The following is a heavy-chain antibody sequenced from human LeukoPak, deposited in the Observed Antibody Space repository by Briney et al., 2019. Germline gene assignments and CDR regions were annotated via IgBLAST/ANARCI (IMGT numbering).Heavy chain of an antibody. CDR1: GGSITSGSYY. CDR3: ARDRSGSYSSHAMPAALDI. Sequence: PSETLSLTCTVSGGSITSGSYYWSWIRQPAGKGLEWIGRIYTSGSTNYNPSLKSRVTISVDTSKNQFSLKLSSVTAADTAVYYCARDRSGSYSSHAMPAALDIWGQGTMVTVSS. V-gene: IGHV4-61*02. CDR2: IYTSGST. D-gene: IGHD1-26*01. J-gene: IGHJ3*02.